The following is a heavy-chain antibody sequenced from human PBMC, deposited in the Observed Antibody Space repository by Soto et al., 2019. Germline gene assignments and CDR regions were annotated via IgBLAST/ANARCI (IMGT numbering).Heavy chain of an antibody. CDR1: GYSITAGGYY. Sequence: SETLSLTCSVSGYSITAGGYYWSWIRHHPGKGLEWIGSFYSSGSIIYNPSLRSRVSISGDTSSNQFPMSLTSVAAADTARYYCARMYSSGSGWFHPWGQGPLVTVSS. D-gene: IGHD6-19*01. J-gene: IGHJ5*02. V-gene: IGHV4-39*06. CDR2: FYSSGSI. CDR3: ARMYSSGSGWFHP.